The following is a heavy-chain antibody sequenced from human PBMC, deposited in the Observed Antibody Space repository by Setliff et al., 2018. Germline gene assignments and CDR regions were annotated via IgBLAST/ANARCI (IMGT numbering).Heavy chain of an antibody. V-gene: IGHV4-61*02. CDR2: IYTSGST. CDR3: ARHPHYDSSGYRDY. J-gene: IGHJ4*02. D-gene: IGHD3-22*01. CDR1: GGSISSGSYY. Sequence: SETLSLTCTVSGGSISSGSYYWSWIRQPAGKGLEWIGRIYTSGSTNYNPSLKSRVAISVDTSKNQFSLKLSPVTAADTAVYYCARHPHYDSSGYRDYWGQGTLVTVSS.